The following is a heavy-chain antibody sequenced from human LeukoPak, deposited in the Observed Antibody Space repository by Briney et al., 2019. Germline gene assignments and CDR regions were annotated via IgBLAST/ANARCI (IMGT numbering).Heavy chain of an antibody. D-gene: IGHD3-9*01. CDR3: ARVLDADILTRYSAFGLGV. CDR2: IKQDGSEK. Sequence: GGSLSLSCAASGFTFSSYWMSWVRQAPGKGLEWVANIKQDGSEKFYVDSVKGRFTISRDNAKNSLYLQMNSLRAEDTAVYYCARVLDADILTRYSAFGLGVWGQGTTVSVSS. J-gene: IGHJ6*02. CDR1: GFTFSSYW. V-gene: IGHV3-7*01.